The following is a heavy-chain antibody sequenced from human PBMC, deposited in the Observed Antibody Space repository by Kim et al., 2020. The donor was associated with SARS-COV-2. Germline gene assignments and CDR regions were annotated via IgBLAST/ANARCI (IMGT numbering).Heavy chain of an antibody. J-gene: IGHJ4*02. CDR1: GFTFSSYG. V-gene: IGHV3-30*18. D-gene: IGHD3-10*01. Sequence: GGSLRLSCAASGFTFSSYGMHWVRQAPGKGLEWVAVISYDGSNKYYADSVKGRFTISRDNSKNTLYLQMNSLRAEDTAVYYCAKDHQTGYYYGSGSHDYWGQGTLVTVSS. CDR3: AKDHQTGYYYGSGSHDY. CDR2: ISYDGSNK.